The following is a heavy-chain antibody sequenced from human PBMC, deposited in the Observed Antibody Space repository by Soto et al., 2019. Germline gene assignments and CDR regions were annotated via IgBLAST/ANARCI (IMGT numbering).Heavy chain of an antibody. CDR2: IYYSGST. J-gene: IGHJ4*02. Sequence: SETLSLTCTVSGGSISSGGYYWSWIRQHPGKGLEWIGYIYYSGSTYYNPSLKSRVTISVDTSKNQFSLKLSSVTAADTAVYYCARDLFSGGSYYFDYWGQGTLVTVSS. CDR1: GGSISSGGYY. V-gene: IGHV4-31*03. D-gene: IGHD2-21*01. CDR3: ARDLFSGGSYYFDY.